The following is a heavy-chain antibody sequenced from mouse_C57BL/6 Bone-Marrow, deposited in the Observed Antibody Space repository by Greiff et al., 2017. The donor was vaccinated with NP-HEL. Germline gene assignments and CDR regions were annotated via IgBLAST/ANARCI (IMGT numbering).Heavy chain of an antibody. CDR2: ISSGGSYT. Sequence: DVHLVESGGDLVKPGGSLKLSCAASGFTFSSYGMSWVRQTPDKRLEWVATISSGGSYTYYPDSVKGRFTISRDNAKNTLYLQMSSLKSEDTAMYYCARHRGYAMDYWGQGTSVTVSS. CDR3: ARHRGYAMDY. D-gene: IGHD3-3*01. V-gene: IGHV5-6*01. CDR1: GFTFSSYG. J-gene: IGHJ4*01.